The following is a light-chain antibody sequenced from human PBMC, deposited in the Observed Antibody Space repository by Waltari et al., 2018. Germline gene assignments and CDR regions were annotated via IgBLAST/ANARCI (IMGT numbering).Light chain of an antibody. Sequence: SYVLTQPPSVSVAPGKTARITCGGNNIGSNSLHWYQQKPGQAPVLVVYDDSDRPSGIPERFSGSNSGNTATLTISRVEAGDEADYYCQVWDSSSDHPVVFGGGTKLTVL. V-gene: IGLV3-21*03. CDR2: DDS. CDR3: QVWDSSSDHPVV. CDR1: NIGSNS. J-gene: IGLJ2*01.